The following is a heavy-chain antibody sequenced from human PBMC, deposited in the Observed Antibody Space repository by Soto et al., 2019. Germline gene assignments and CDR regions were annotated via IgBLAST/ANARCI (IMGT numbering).Heavy chain of an antibody. J-gene: IGHJ4*02. D-gene: IGHD1-26*01. CDR3: AKGLMRWEVLHVFDY. CDR2: ISGSGGST. Sequence: EVQLLESGGGLVQSGGSLRLSCAASGFTFRSYAMSWVRQAAGKGLEWVSAISGSGGSTYYADSVKGLFTISGDNSKNTLYLHMNSLRAEDTAVYYCAKGLMRWEVLHVFDYWGQGTLVTVSS. V-gene: IGHV3-23*01. CDR1: GFTFRSYA.